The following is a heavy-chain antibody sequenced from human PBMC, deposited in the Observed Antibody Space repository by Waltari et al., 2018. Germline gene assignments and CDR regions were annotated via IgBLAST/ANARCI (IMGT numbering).Heavy chain of an antibody. D-gene: IGHD2-8*01. V-gene: IGHV1-2*02. CDR2: HNPNSGIT. CDR3: ATNGVVLPATFDY. Sequence: QVQLVQSGAELREPGASVKVSCKASGYSFTGTLIHWVRQAPGQGVEWMAQGPLQRLGWNGRHNPNSGITYESQKLQGKVTIKTDTSIITGYVELSRLRIDDTAVYYCATNGVVLPATFDYWGQGTLVTVSS. CDR1: GYSFTGTL. J-gene: IGHJ4*02.